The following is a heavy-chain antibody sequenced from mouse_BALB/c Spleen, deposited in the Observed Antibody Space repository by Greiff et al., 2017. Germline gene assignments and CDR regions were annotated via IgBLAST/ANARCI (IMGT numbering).Heavy chain of an antibody. CDR1: GYSITSDYA. Sequence: EVQLQVSGPGLVKPSQSLSLTCTVTGYSITSDYAWNLIRQFPGNKLEWMGYISYSGSTIYNPSLKSRISITRDTSKNQFFLQLNSVTTEDTATYYGAKADDGYYAAWFAYWGQGTLVTVSA. J-gene: IGHJ3*01. V-gene: IGHV3-2*02. CDR2: ISYSGST. D-gene: IGHD2-3*01. CDR3: AKADDGYYAAWFAY.